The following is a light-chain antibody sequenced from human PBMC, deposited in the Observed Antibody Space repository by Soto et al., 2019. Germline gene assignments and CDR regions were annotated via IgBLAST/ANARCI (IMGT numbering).Light chain of an antibody. CDR3: CSYAGRSTVI. V-gene: IGLV2-23*01. J-gene: IGLJ2*01. CDR2: EGN. Sequence: QSGLTQPASVSGSPGQSITISCTGTSGDIGTYNLVSWYQQYPGRAPKLIIFEGNKRPSGVSSRFSASKSGYTASLAISGLQAEDEADYHCCSYAGRSTVICGGGTKVTVL. CDR1: SGDIGTYNL.